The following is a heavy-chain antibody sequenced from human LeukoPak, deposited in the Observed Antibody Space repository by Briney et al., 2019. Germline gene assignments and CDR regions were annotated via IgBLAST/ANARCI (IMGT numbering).Heavy chain of an antibody. CDR2: ISSSSSYI. V-gene: IGHV3-21*01. J-gene: IGHJ5*02. D-gene: IGHD3-10*01. CDR3: ARDSRSEYYYGSGSSDWCDP. Sequence: GGSLRLSCAASGFTFSSYSMNWVRQAPGKGLEWVSSISSSSSYIYYADSVKGRFTISRDNAKNSLYLQINRLRAEDTAVYYCARDSRSEYYYGSGSSDWCDPWGEGTLVTVSS. CDR1: GFTFSSYS.